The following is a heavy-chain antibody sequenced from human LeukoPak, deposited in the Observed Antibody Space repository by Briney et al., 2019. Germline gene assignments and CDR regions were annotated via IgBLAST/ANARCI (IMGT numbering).Heavy chain of an antibody. J-gene: IGHJ4*02. D-gene: IGHD3-10*01. Sequence: GGSLVLSCAASGFPFSSYSMNWVRRAPGKGLEWVSSISSSSSYIYYADSVKGRFTISRDNAKNSLYLQMNSLRAEDTAVYYCARDGSGSLDYRGQGTLVTVSS. CDR3: ARDGSGSLDY. CDR2: ISSSSSYI. CDR1: GFPFSSYS. V-gene: IGHV3-21*01.